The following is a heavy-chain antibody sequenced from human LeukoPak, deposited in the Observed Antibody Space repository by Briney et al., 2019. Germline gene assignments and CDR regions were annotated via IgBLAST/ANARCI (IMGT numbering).Heavy chain of an antibody. J-gene: IGHJ5*02. CDR1: GASITSYY. CDR2: RYYSGTT. CDR3: ARDLGFCSSTSCYPWFDP. Sequence: PSETLSLTCTVSGASITSYYWSWFRKPPGKGLEWIGYRYYSGTTNYNPSPKSRVTILVDTSKNQFSLKLSYVTAADTAVYYCARDLGFCSSTSCYPWFDPWGQGTLVTVSS. V-gene: IGHV4-59*01. D-gene: IGHD2-2*01.